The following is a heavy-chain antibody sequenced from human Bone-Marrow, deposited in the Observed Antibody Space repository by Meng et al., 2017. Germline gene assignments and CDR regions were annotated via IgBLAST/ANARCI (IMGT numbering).Heavy chain of an antibody. Sequence: SVKVSCKASGGTFSSYAISWVRQAPGQGLERMGGIIPIFGTANYAQKFQGRVTITADKSTSTAYMELSSLRSEDTAVYYCARRGGIAAAGNWFDPWGQGTLVTVSS. CDR1: GGTFSSYA. D-gene: IGHD6-13*01. J-gene: IGHJ5*02. CDR3: ARRGGIAAAGNWFDP. CDR2: IIPIFGTA. V-gene: IGHV1-69*06.